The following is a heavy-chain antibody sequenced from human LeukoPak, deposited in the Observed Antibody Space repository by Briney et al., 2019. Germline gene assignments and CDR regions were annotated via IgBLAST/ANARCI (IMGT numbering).Heavy chain of an antibody. V-gene: IGHV3-30*01. Sequence: GGSLRLSCAASGFTFSSYAMHWFRQAPGKGLEWVAVISYDGSNKYYADSVKGRFTISRDNSKNTLYLQMNSLRAEDTAVYYCARDPPPKYCSSTSCYTSGYFDYWGQGTLVTVSS. CDR1: GFTFSSYA. D-gene: IGHD2-2*02. J-gene: IGHJ4*02. CDR2: ISYDGSNK. CDR3: ARDPPPKYCSSTSCYTSGYFDY.